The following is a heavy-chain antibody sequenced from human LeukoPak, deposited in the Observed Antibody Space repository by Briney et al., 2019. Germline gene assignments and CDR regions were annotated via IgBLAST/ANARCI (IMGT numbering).Heavy chain of an antibody. V-gene: IGHV3-48*01. J-gene: IGHJ5*02. D-gene: IGHD2-2*03. CDR3: ARDMDIVVVPAAIGWFDP. Sequence: GGSLRLSCAASGFTFTMFSMNWVRQAPGKGLEWVSYISSSSSTIYYADSVKGRFTISRDNAKNSLYLQMNSLRAEDTAVYYCARDMDIVVVPAAIGWFDPWGQGTLVTVSS. CDR2: ISSSSSTI. CDR1: GFTFTMFS.